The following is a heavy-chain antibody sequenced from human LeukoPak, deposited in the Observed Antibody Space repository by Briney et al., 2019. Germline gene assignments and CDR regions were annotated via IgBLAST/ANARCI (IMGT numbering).Heavy chain of an antibody. V-gene: IGHV3-21*01. CDR2: ISSSSSYI. J-gene: IGHJ6*03. CDR1: GFTFRSYN. D-gene: IGHD3-9*01. CDR3: ARVAPLTQNYSYYMDV. Sequence: GGSLRLSCTASGFTFRSYNMNWVRQAPGKGLEWVSYISSSSSYIYYADSVKGRFNISRDNAKNSLYLQMNSLRADDTAVYSCARVAPLTQNYSYYMDVWGKGTTVTVSS.